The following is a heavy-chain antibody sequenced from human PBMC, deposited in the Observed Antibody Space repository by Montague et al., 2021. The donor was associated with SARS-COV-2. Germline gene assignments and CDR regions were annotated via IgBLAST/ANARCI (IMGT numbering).Heavy chain of an antibody. CDR2: INHSGTT. D-gene: IGHD5-24*01. Sequence: SETLSLTCAVFDGSFSNFYWSWIRQPPGKGLEWIGEINHSGTTYYNPSLKSRVTISVDTSRNQFSLKLSSVTAADTAVYYCARVFPRWLQFDPYLDYWGQGALVTVSS. CDR3: ARVFPRWLQFDPYLDY. CDR1: DGSFSNFY. V-gene: IGHV4-34*01. J-gene: IGHJ4*02.